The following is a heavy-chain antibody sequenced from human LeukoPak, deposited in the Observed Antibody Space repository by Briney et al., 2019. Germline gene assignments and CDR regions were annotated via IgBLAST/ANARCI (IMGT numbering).Heavy chain of an antibody. CDR2: IYYSGST. CDR3: ARSNLGYCSSTSCVDY. J-gene: IGHJ4*02. D-gene: IGHD2-2*01. V-gene: IGHV4-39*07. CDR1: GGSISSSSYY. Sequence: SETLSLTCTVSGGSISSSSYYWGWIRQPLGKGLEWIGSIYYSGSTNYNPSLKSRATMSVDTSKTQFSLKLSSVTAADTAVYYCARSNLGYCSSTSCVDYWGQGTLVTVSS.